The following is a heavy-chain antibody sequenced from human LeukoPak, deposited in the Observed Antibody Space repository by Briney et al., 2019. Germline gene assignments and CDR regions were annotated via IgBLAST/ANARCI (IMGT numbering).Heavy chain of an antibody. V-gene: IGHV4-31*03. J-gene: IGHJ4*02. CDR1: GGSTSSGDYY. CDR2: IYYSGST. D-gene: IGHD5-24*01. Sequence: PSQTLSLTCTVSGGSTSSGDYYWSWIHQHPGTGLEWIGYIYYSGSTYYNPSLRSRLTISIDTSKNQFSLKLTSVTAADTAVYYCARVKRFGDYLDYWGQGTLVTVSS. CDR3: ARVKRFGDYLDY.